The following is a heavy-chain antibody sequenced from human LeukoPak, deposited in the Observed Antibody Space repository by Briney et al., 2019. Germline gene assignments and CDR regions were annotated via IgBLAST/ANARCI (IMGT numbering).Heavy chain of an antibody. D-gene: IGHD3-10*01. CDR1: GYTFTGYY. V-gene: IGHV1-24*01. CDR2: FDPEDGET. J-gene: IGHJ4*02. Sequence: ASVKVSCKASGYTFTGYYMHWVRQAPGKGLEWMGGFDPEDGETIYAQKFQGRVTMTEDTSTDTAYMELSSLRSEDTAVYYCATFPYSIGEYYFDYWGQGTLVTVSS. CDR3: ATFPYSIGEYYFDY.